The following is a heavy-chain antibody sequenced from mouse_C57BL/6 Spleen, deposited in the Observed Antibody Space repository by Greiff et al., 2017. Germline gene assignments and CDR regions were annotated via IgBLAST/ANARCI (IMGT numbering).Heavy chain of an antibody. V-gene: IGHV14-4*01. Sequence: EVKLVESGAELVRPGASVKLSCTASGFNIKDDYMHWVKQRPEQGLEWIGWIDPENGDTEYASKFQGKATITADTSSNTAYLQLSSLTSEDTAVYYCTTGYGSSYYFDYWGQGTTLTVSS. CDR2: IDPENGDT. CDR3: TTGYGSSYYFDY. CDR1: GFNIKDDY. D-gene: IGHD1-1*01. J-gene: IGHJ2*01.